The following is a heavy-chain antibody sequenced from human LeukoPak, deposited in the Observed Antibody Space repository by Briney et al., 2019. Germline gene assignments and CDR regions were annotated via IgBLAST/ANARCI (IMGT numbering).Heavy chain of an antibody. CDR1: GYTFTGYY. D-gene: IGHD6-6*01. CDR3: ARLASARPGVGGDY. V-gene: IGHV1-2*06. Sequence: ASVKVSCKASGYTFTGYYMHWVRQAPGQGLEWMGRINPNSGGTNYAQKFQGRVTMTRDTSISTAYMELSRLRSDDTAVYYCARLASARPGVGGDYWGQGTLVTVSS. J-gene: IGHJ4*02. CDR2: INPNSGGT.